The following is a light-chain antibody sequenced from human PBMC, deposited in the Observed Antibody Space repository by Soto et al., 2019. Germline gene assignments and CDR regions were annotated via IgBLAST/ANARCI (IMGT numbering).Light chain of an antibody. CDR3: QQRSNWPPIT. CDR2: DAS. V-gene: IGKV3-11*01. CDR1: QSFGSY. J-gene: IGKJ5*01. Sequence: EVGLTQSPSTLCWSPGERATLSCRASQSFGSYLAWYQQKPGQAPRPLISDASNRAAGIPARFSGSGCGTDFTPTISSLEPGDFAVYYCQQRSNWPPITFGQGTRLEIK.